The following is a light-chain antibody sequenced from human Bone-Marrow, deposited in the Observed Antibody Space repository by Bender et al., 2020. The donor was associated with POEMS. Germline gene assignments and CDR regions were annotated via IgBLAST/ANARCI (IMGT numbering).Light chain of an antibody. CDR1: SSNMGAGYG. V-gene: IGLV1-40*01. J-gene: IGLJ3*02. CDR2: NNE. Sequence: QSVLTQPPSVSGAPGQTVTISCTGTSSNMGAGYGVNWHQQLPGTAPKLLIYNNENRPPGVPDRIAGSKSGTSASLAITGLQAEDEADYYYQSYDISLSGWVFGGGTKLTAL. CDR3: QSYDISLSGWV.